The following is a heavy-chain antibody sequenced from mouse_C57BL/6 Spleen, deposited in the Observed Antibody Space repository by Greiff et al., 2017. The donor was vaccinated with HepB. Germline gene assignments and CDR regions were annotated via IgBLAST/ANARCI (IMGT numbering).Heavy chain of an antibody. V-gene: IGHV5-17*01. J-gene: IGHJ1*03. CDR3: ATYSNYRYFDV. CDR1: GFTFSDYG. Sequence: EVKLMESGGGLVKPGGSLKLSCAASGFTFSDYGMHWVRQAPEKGLEWVAYISSGSSTIYYADTVKGRFTISRDNAKNTLFLQMTSLRSEDTAMYYCATYSNYRYFDVWGTGTTVTVSS. CDR2: ISSGSSTI. D-gene: IGHD2-5*01.